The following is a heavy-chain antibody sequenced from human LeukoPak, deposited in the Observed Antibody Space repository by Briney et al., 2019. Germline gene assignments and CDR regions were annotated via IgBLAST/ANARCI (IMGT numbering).Heavy chain of an antibody. V-gene: IGHV4-59*01. CDR3: TAHYDFWSGYSGWFDP. Sequence: SETLSLTCTVSGGSISSYYWSWIRQPPGKGLEWIGYIYYSGSTNYNPSLKSRVTISVDTSKNQFSLKLSSVTAADTAVHYCTAHYDFWSGYSGWFDPWGQGTLVTVSS. D-gene: IGHD3-3*01. J-gene: IGHJ5*02. CDR2: IYYSGST. CDR1: GGSISSYY.